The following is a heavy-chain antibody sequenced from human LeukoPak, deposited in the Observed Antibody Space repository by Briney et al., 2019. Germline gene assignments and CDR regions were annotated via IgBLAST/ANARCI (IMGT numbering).Heavy chain of an antibody. J-gene: IGHJ6*03. V-gene: IGHV3-23*01. CDR2: ISGSGGST. CDR3: AKRGAGGSRVYYYYYMDV. CDR1: GFTFSSYA. Sequence: GGSLRLSCAASGFTFSSYAMSWVRQAPGKGLEWVSAISGSGGSTYYADSVKGRFTISRDNSKNTLYLQMNSLRAEDTAVYYCAKRGAGGSRVYYYYYMDVWGKGTTVTISS. D-gene: IGHD2-15*01.